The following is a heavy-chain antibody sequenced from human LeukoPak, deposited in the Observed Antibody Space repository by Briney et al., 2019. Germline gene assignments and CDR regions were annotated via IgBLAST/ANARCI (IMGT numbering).Heavy chain of an antibody. CDR1: GFTVSYSF. CDR3: ARVVPTSKWDFDY. D-gene: IGHD2-2*01. J-gene: IGHJ4*02. Sequence: GGSLRLSCAASGFTVSYSFMNWVRQAPGKGLEWVAIIYSDGSTYYADSVKGRFTISRDNSKNTLYLQMNSLRAEDTAVYYCARVVPTSKWDFDYWGQGTLVTVPS. CDR2: IYSDGST. V-gene: IGHV3-66*01.